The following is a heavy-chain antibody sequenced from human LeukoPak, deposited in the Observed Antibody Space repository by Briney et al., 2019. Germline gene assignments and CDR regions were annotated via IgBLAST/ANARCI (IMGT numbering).Heavy chain of an antibody. D-gene: IGHD5-24*01. J-gene: IGHJ4*02. CDR3: ARDPHGWLQLGD. CDR2: IGIISSTV. CDR1: GFTFRSYS. Sequence: GGSLRLSCTASGFTFRSYSMNWVRQAPGKGLEWVSYIGIISSTVYYADSVKGRFTISRDNAKNSLYLQMNSLRAEDTAVYYCARDPHGWLQLGDWGQGTLVTVSS. V-gene: IGHV3-48*01.